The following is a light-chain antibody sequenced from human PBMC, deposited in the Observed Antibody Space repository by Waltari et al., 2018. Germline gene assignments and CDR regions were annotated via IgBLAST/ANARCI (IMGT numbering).Light chain of an antibody. V-gene: IGKV1-39*01. J-gene: IGKJ3*01. CDR2: AAS. Sequence: DIQMTQSPSSLSASVGDRVTITCRASQSISSYLNWYQQKPGKAPKLLIYAASSLQSGVPSRFSGSGSGTDFTLTISSLQPEDFATYYCPQSYSTPPFTFGPGTKVDIK. CDR3: PQSYSTPPFT. CDR1: QSISSY.